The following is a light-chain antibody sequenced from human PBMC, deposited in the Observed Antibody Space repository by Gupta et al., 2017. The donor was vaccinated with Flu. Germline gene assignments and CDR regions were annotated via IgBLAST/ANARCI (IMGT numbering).Light chain of an antibody. CDR2: GAS. J-gene: IGKJ1*01. V-gene: IGKV3-20*01. CDR3: QQDGSSPE. CDR1: QSVSSSY. Sequence: EIVLTQSPGTLSLSPGERATLSCRASQSVSSSYLAWYQQKPGQAPRLLIYGASSRATGIPDRFSGSGSGTDFTLTISRLEPEDFAVYYCQQDGSSPEFGQGTKVEIK.